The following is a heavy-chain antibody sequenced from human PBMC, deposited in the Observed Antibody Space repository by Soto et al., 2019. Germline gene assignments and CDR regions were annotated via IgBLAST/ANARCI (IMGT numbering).Heavy chain of an antibody. Sequence: QVQLVESGGGVVQPGRSLRLSCAASGFTFSSYAMHWVRQAPGKGLEWVAVISYDGSNKYYADSVKGRFTISRDNSQNTLYLQMNSLRAEDTAVYYCARERVFYCGGDCGAFDIWGQGTMVTVSS. CDR3: ARERVFYCGGDCGAFDI. J-gene: IGHJ3*02. CDR2: ISYDGSNK. CDR1: GFTFSSYA. V-gene: IGHV3-30-3*01. D-gene: IGHD2-21*02.